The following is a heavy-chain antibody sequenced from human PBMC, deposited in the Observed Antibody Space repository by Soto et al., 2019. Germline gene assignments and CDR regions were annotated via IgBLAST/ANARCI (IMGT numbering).Heavy chain of an antibody. CDR2: ISYDGSNK. Sequence: QVQLVESGGGVVQPGRSLRLSCAASGFTFSSYGMHWVRQAPGKGLEWVAVISYDGSNKYYADSVKGRFTISRDNSKNTLYLQMNSLRAEDTAVYYCAKDRVIAVAGPGYWGQGTLVTVSS. CDR3: AKDRVIAVAGPGY. V-gene: IGHV3-30*18. CDR1: GFTFSSYG. D-gene: IGHD6-19*01. J-gene: IGHJ4*02.